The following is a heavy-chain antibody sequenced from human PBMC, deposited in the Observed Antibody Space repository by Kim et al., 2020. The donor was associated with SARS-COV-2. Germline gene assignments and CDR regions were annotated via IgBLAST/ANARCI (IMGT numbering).Heavy chain of an antibody. D-gene: IGHD6-13*01. V-gene: IGHV3-23*01. CDR2: ISGSGYNT. Sequence: GGSLRLSCAASGFTFSSYAMTWVRQAPGKGLEWVSAISGSGYNTYYADSVRGRFTISRDSSQNTVFLQVTSLRDDDTAVYYCAKDRAAAAASTKGPSVFPLAPCSRSTSESTAALGCLVKDYFP. J-gene: IGHJ1*01. CDR3: AKDRAAAAASTKGPSVFPLAPCSRSTSESTAALGCLVKDYFP. CDR1: GFTFSSYA.